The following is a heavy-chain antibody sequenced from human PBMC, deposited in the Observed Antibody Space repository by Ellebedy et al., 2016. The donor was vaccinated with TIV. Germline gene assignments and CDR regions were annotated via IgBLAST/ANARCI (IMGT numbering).Heavy chain of an antibody. Sequence: GESLKISXAASGFTFNSAWMSWVRQAPGKGLEWVGRFKTKTEGVTTDYAAPVKGRFTILRDDSKNTQYLQMNSLRTEDTAVYYCATESGTYLSYWGQGTLVTVSS. CDR1: GFTFNSAW. V-gene: IGHV3-15*01. D-gene: IGHD1-26*01. CDR3: ATESGTYLSY. J-gene: IGHJ4*02. CDR2: FKTKTEGVTT.